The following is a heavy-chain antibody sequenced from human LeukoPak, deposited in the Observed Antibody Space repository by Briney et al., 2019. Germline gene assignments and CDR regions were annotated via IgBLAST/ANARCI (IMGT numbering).Heavy chain of an antibody. V-gene: IGHV1-18*01. CDR3: ARTNVVVVAATGVWFDP. J-gene: IGHJ5*02. CDR1: GYTFTSYG. Sequence: GASVKVSCKASGYTFTSYGISWVRQAPGQGLEWMGWISAYNGNTNYAQKLHGRVTMTTDTSTSTAYMELRSLRSDDTAVYYCARTNVVVVAATGVWFDPWGQGTLVTVSS. D-gene: IGHD2-15*01. CDR2: ISAYNGNT.